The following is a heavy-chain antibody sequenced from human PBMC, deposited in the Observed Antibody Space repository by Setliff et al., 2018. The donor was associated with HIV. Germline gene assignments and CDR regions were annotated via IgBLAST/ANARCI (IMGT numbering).Heavy chain of an antibody. CDR1: GGSISSGSYY. CDR3: ARQAGRYSSYFDY. Sequence: SETLSLTCTVSGGSISSGSYYWSWIRQPPGKGLEWIGSIYYSGSTYYNPSLKSRVTISVDTSKNQFSLKLSSVTAADTAVYYCARQAGRYSSYFDYWGQGTLVTVS. CDR2: IYYSGST. V-gene: IGHV4-39*01. J-gene: IGHJ4*02. D-gene: IGHD5-18*01.